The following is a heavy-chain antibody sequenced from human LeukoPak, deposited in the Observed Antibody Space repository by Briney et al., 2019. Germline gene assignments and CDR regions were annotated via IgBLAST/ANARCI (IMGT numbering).Heavy chain of an antibody. CDR1: GLTVSSNS. J-gene: IGHJ4*02. D-gene: IGHD3-10*01. Sequence: GGSLRLSCAASGLTVSSNSMSWVRQAPGKGLEWVSFIYSGGSTYYADSVKGRFTISRDNSKNTVYLQVISLTAEDTAVYYCAKDDAWLRFGEWSQGTLVTVSS. V-gene: IGHV3-53*01. CDR3: AKDDAWLRFGE. CDR2: IYSGGST.